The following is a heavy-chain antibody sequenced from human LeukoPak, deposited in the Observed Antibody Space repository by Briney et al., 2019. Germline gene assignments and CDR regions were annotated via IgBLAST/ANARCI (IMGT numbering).Heavy chain of an antibody. CDR3: AKDSDIAVAGSDDALDV. V-gene: IGHV3-23*01. J-gene: IGHJ3*01. D-gene: IGHD6-19*01. CDR1: GFTFSTYA. Sequence: GGSLRLSCAASGFTFSTYAMSWVRQAPGKGLEWVSGISDSGGTTYYADSVKGRFTISRDNSKNTLFLQMNSLRPEDTAVYYCAKDSDIAVAGSDDALDVWGQGTMVTVSS. CDR2: ISDSGGTT.